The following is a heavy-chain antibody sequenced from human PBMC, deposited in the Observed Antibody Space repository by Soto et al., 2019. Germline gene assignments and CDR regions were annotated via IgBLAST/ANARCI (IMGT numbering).Heavy chain of an antibody. D-gene: IGHD3-3*01. V-gene: IGHV2-5*02. CDR1: GFSLTTSGVG. Sequence: QITLNESGPTQVKPTQTLTLTCTFSGFSLTTSGVGVGWIRQSPGKAAEWLALIYWDDDKRYSPSLKSRLTITKDTSKNQVVLTMADLDPADTATYYCAHRVLRTVFGLVTTTAIYFDFWGQGTPVAVSS. J-gene: IGHJ4*02. CDR3: AHRVLRTVFGLVTTTAIYFDF. CDR2: IYWDDDK.